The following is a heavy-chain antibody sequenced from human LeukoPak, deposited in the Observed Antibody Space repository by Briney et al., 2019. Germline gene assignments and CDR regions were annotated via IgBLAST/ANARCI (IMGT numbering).Heavy chain of an antibody. CDR1: GFTFINYA. V-gene: IGHV3-23*01. D-gene: IGHD6-13*01. CDR3: AKGGAVDGTLKFDY. Sequence: GGSLRLSCAAAGFTFINYAMNWVRQAPGKGLEWVSTITGGGDTTHYADSVKGRFTISRDNSKNTLYMQMNSLRAEDTAMYYCAKGGAVDGTLKFDYWGQGTLVTVSS. J-gene: IGHJ4*02. CDR2: ITGGGDTT.